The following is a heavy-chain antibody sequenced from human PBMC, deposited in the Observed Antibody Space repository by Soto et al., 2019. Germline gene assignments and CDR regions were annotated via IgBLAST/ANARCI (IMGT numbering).Heavy chain of an antibody. CDR1: GGSISSGGYY. D-gene: IGHD5-18*01. Sequence: SETLSLTCTVSGGSISSGGYYWSWIRQHPGKGLEWIGYIYYSGSTYYNPSLKSRVTISVDTSKNQFSLKLSSVTAADTAVYYCARGKLWYRCDAFDIWRQGTMVTVSS. J-gene: IGHJ3*02. CDR3: ARGKLWYRCDAFDI. CDR2: IYYSGST. V-gene: IGHV4-31*03.